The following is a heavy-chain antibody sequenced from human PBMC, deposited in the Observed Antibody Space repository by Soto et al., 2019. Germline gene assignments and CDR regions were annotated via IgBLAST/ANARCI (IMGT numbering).Heavy chain of an antibody. CDR1: GVSISTYY. CDR3: ANYDTSGYGMDY. J-gene: IGHJ4*02. Sequence: SETLSLTCTVSGVSISTYYWNWIRQPPWKGLEWIGYIYYSGSTNYNPSLKSRVTTSLDTSNNQFSLKLRSVTAADTAVYYCANYDTSGYGMDYWGQGTLVTVSS. V-gene: IGHV4-59*01. D-gene: IGHD3-22*01. CDR2: IYYSGST.